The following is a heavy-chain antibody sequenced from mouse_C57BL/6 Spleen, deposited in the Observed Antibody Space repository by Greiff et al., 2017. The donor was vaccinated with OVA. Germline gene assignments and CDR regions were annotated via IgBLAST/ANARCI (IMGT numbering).Heavy chain of an antibody. Sequence: VQLQQSGAELARPGASVKLSCKASGYTFTSYGISWVKQSTGQGLEWIGEIYPRSGNHYYNEKFKGKATLTADKSSSTAYMELRSLTSEDSAVYFCARGGYYGSSYYAMDYWGQGTSVTVSS. CDR1: GYTFTSYG. V-gene: IGHV1-81*01. CDR2: IYPRSGNH. D-gene: IGHD1-1*01. CDR3: ARGGYYGSSYYAMDY. J-gene: IGHJ4*01.